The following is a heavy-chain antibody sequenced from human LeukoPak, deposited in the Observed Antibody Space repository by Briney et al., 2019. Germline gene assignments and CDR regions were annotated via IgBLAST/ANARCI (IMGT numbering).Heavy chain of an antibody. CDR2: IYTSGST. CDR3: ARVVVFGVVSSDYYYYYMDV. V-gene: IGHV4-4*07. D-gene: IGHD3-3*01. J-gene: IGHJ6*03. Sequence: PSETLSLTCTVSGGSISGYYWSWLRQPAGKGLEWFGRIYTSGSTNYNPSLKSRVIMSVDTSKNQFSLKVSSVTAADTAVYYCARVVVFGVVSSDYYYYYMDVWGKGTTVTVSS. CDR1: GGSISGYY.